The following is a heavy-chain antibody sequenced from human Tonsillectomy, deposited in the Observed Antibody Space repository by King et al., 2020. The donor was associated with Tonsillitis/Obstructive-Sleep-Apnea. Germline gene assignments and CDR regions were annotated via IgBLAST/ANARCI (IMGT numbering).Heavy chain of an antibody. Sequence: VQLQESGPGLVRPSETLSLICTVSGGSISSYYWSWIRQHPGKELEWIGCIYHSGSTNYNPSLKSRLTLSIDTSKNQFSLKLSSVTAADTVVYYCARRLATGTPENWFDPWGQGSLVTVS. CDR1: GGSISSYY. J-gene: IGHJ5*02. V-gene: IGHV4-59*08. D-gene: IGHD1-1*01. CDR2: IYHSGST. CDR3: ARRLATGTPENWFDP.